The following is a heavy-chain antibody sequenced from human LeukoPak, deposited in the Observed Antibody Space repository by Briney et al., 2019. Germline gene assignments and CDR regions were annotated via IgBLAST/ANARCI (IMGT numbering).Heavy chain of an antibody. V-gene: IGHV7-4-1*02. J-gene: IGHJ4*02. CDR3: ARDSISGSYVHYDN. Sequence: ASVKVSCKASGYTFNRYGMNWVRQAPGQGLEWMGWINTNTGNPTYAQGFTGRFVFSLDTSVSTAYLQINSLKAENTAVYYCARDSISGSYVHYDNWGQGTLVTVSS. CDR2: INTNTGNP. CDR1: GYTFNRYG. D-gene: IGHD1-26*01.